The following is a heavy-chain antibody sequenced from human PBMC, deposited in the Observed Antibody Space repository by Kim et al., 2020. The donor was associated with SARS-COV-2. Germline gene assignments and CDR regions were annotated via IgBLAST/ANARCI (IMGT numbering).Heavy chain of an antibody. J-gene: IGHJ6*02. D-gene: IGHD1-26*01. CDR2: ISPSGGAA. Sequence: ASVKVSCKASGYTFTSFYIHWVRQAPGRGLEWMGMISPSGGAAMHALKLRDRVTLTKDTSTATVYMEFSSLISEDTAVYYCARDRSGSWGDAMDVWGQGTTVIVSS. CDR3: ARDRSGSWGDAMDV. CDR1: GYTFTSFY. V-gene: IGHV1-46*04.